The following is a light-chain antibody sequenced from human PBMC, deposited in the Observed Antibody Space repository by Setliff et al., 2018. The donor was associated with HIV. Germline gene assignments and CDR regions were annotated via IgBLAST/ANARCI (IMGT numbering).Light chain of an antibody. CDR3: CSYSSNTTLGS. CDR1: SCNVGNYNL. J-gene: IGLJ1*01. V-gene: IGLV2-23*02. CDR2: EVD. Sequence: QSALTQPASVSGSPGQSITISCTGTSCNVGNYNLVSWYQQHPGNAPKLIVYEVDKRPSGVSSRFSGSKSGNTASLAISGLQAEDEADYYCCSYSSNTTLGSFGTGTKGTVL.